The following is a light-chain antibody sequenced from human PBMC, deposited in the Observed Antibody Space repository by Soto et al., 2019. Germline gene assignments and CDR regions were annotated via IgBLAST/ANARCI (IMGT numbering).Light chain of an antibody. Sequence: VLTQSPAILSLSPGERATLSCRASQSVARYLAWYQQKPGHSPRLLIYDASNRAPGIPARFSGGGSGTDFTLTISSLEPEDFATYCCQHRSNWPLMFTFGQGTKLEI. CDR1: QSVARY. V-gene: IGKV3-11*01. J-gene: IGKJ2*01. CDR3: QHRSNWPLMFT. CDR2: DAS.